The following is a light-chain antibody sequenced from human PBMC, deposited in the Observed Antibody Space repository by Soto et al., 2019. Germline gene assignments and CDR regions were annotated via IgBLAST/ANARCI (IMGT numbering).Light chain of an antibody. CDR1: QGISSW. V-gene: IGKV1-12*01. CDR2: GAS. Sequence: DIQMTQSPSSVSASVGDRVTITCRASQGISSWLAWYQQKPGKAPKLLIYGASTLQNGVPSRFSGSGSGTEFPLTISSLQPDDSATYYCQQCNRYPITFGQGTRLEIK. CDR3: QQCNRYPIT. J-gene: IGKJ5*01.